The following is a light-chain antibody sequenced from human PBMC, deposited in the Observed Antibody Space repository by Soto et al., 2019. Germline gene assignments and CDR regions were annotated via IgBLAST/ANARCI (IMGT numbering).Light chain of an antibody. CDR2: DVA. CDR3: TSYTTSSTYV. J-gene: IGLJ1*01. CDR1: SSDVGGYNY. Sequence: QSVMSQASSGAGASGQLIAISCTGTSSDVGGYNYVSWYQQHPGKAPKLMLYDVAIRPSGVSDRFSGSKSGNTASLTISGLQAEDEADYYCTSYTTSSTYVFGTGTKVTVL. V-gene: IGLV2-14*01.